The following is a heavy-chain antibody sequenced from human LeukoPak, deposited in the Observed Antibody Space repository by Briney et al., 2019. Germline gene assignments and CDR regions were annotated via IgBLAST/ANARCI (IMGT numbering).Heavy chain of an antibody. CDR1: GGSISSYY. J-gene: IGHJ4*02. CDR2: IYTSGST. V-gene: IGHV4-4*07. Sequence: PSETLSLTCTVSGGSISSYYWSWIRQPAGKGLEWIGRIYTSGSTNYNPSLKSRVTMSVDTSKNQFSLKLSSVTAADTAVYYCAREPPYYDILTGYYTPYYFDYWGQGTLVTVSS. D-gene: IGHD3-9*01. CDR3: AREPPYYDILTGYYTPYYFDY.